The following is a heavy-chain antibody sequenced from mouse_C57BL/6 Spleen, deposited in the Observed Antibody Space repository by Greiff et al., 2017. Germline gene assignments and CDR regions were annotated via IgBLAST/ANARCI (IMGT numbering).Heavy chain of an antibody. V-gene: IGHV1-82*01. CDR1: GYAFSSSW. CDR2: IYPGDGDT. Sequence: VQLQQSGPELVKPGASVKISCTASGYAFSSSWMNWVKQRPGKGLEWIGRIYPGDGDTNYNGKFKGKATLTADKSSSTAYMQLSSLTSEDSAVYFCARGGYGSSPAWFAYWGQGTLVTVSA. J-gene: IGHJ3*01. CDR3: ARGGYGSSPAWFAY. D-gene: IGHD1-1*01.